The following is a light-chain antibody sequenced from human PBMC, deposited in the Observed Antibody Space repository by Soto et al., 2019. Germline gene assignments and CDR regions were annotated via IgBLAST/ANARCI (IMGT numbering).Light chain of an antibody. Sequence: DIVLTQSPATLSLSPGERATLSCRASQSVRSNYLAWYQQKPGQAPRLLIYTSSTRATGIPDRFSGSGSGTDFTLTISRLEPEDFALDYCQQYRALPLTFGQGTQVEIK. CDR2: TSS. V-gene: IGKV3-20*01. CDR1: QSVRSNY. J-gene: IGKJ1*01. CDR3: QQYRALPLT.